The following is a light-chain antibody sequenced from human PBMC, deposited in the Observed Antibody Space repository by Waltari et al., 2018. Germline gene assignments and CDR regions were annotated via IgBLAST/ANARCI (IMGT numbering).Light chain of an antibody. V-gene: IGKV4-1*01. CDR1: QSVISSFNNKNY. CDR2: WAS. J-gene: IGKJ1*01. CDR3: QQYSATPPT. Sequence: DIVMTQSPDSLAVSLGERATNNCKSSQSVISSFNNKNYLTWFQQKAGEPPKLLIYWASTRESGVPDRFSGSGSGTDFTLTISGLQAEDVAVYYCQQYSATPPTFGQGTKVEIK.